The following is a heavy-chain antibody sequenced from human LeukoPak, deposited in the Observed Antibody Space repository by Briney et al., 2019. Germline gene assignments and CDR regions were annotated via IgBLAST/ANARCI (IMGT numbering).Heavy chain of an antibody. CDR3: ARSIAVAGSNWFDP. J-gene: IGHJ5*02. CDR2: ISYDGSNK. D-gene: IGHD6-19*01. Sequence: GGSLRLSCAASGFTFDDYAMHWVRQAPGKGLEWVAVISYDGSNKYYADSVKGRFTISRDNSKNTLYLQMNSLRAEDTAVYYCARSIAVAGSNWFDPWGQGTLVTVSS. V-gene: IGHV3-30*04. CDR1: GFTFDDYA.